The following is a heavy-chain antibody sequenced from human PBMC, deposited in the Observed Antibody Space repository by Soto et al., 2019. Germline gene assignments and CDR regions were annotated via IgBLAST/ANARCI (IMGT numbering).Heavy chain of an antibody. J-gene: IGHJ6*02. CDR2: IYYSGST. V-gene: IGHV4-59*01. Sequence: SETLCLTCTVSGGSISSYYWSWIRQPPGKGLEWIGYIYYSGSTNYNPSLKSRVTISVDTSKNQFSLKLSSVTAADTAVYYCARFDGYYGMDVWGQGTTVTVSS. CDR1: GGSISSYY. CDR3: ARFDGYYGMDV. D-gene: IGHD3-9*01.